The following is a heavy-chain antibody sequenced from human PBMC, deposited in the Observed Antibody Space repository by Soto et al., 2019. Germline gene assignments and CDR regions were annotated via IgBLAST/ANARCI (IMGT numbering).Heavy chain of an antibody. Sequence: QVQLVESGGGVVQPGRSLRLSCAASGFTFSSYAMHWVRQVPGKGLEWVAVISYDGSNKYYADSVKGRFTISRDNSKNTLYLQMNSVRAEYTAVYYCARPLWRDDYNGGYFDLWGRGTLVTVSS. V-gene: IGHV3-30-3*01. J-gene: IGHJ2*01. D-gene: IGHD4-4*01. CDR2: ISYDGSNK. CDR1: GFTFSSYA. CDR3: ARPLWRDDYNGGYFDL.